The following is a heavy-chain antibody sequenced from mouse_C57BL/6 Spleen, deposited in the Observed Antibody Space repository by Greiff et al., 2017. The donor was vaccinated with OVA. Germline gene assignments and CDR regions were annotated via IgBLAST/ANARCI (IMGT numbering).Heavy chain of an antibody. Sequence: EVKVVESGEGLVKPGGSLKLSCAASGFTFSSYAMSWVRQTPEKRLEWVAYISSGGDYIYYADTVKGRFTISRDNARNTLYLQMSSLKSEDTAMYYCTRAYDYDWFAYWGQGTLVTVSA. CDR2: ISSGGDYI. J-gene: IGHJ3*01. CDR3: TRAYDYDWFAY. V-gene: IGHV5-9-1*02. D-gene: IGHD2-4*01. CDR1: GFTFSSYA.